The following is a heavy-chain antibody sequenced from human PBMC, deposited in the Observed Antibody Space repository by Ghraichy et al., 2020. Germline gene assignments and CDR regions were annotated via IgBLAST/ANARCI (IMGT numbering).Heavy chain of an antibody. CDR3: AKDGLYGSSGSYQRGAFDI. CDR1: GFTFSSYA. Sequence: GGSLRLSCAASGFTFSSYAMSWVRQAPGKGLEWVSSISGSGSSTYYADSVKGRFTFSRDNSKNTLYVQMNSLRAEDTAVYYCAKDGLYGSSGSYQRGAFDIWGQGTLVTVSS. J-gene: IGHJ3*02. D-gene: IGHD3-22*01. V-gene: IGHV3-23*01. CDR2: ISGSGSST.